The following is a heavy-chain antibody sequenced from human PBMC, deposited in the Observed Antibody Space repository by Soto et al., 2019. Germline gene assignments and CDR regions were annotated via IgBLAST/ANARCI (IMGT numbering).Heavy chain of an antibody. CDR1: GFTFSSYS. Sequence: GGSLRLSCAASGFTFSSYSMNWVRQAPGKGLEWVSSISSSSSYIYYADSVKGRFTISRDNAKNSLYLQMNSLRAEDTAVYYCARDWADFTVVTWWFDPWGQGTLVTVSS. CDR2: ISSSSSYI. D-gene: IGHD2-21*02. V-gene: IGHV3-21*01. J-gene: IGHJ5*02. CDR3: ARDWADFTVVTWWFDP.